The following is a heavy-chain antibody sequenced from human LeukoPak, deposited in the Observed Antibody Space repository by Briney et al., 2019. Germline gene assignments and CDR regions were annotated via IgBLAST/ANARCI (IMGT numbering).Heavy chain of an antibody. Sequence: GGSLRLSCAASGFTFSDYYMSWIRQAPGKGLEWVSYISSSGSTIYYADSVKGRFTISRDNAKNTLYLQMNRLRAEDTAVYYCAKGYGWEASYYYYYMDVWGKGTTVTISS. CDR1: GFTFSDYY. V-gene: IGHV3-11*04. J-gene: IGHJ6*03. D-gene: IGHD1-26*01. CDR2: ISSSGSTI. CDR3: AKGYGWEASYYYYYMDV.